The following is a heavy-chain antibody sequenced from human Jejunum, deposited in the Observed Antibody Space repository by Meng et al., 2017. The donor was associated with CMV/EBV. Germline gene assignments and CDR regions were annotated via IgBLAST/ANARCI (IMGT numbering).Heavy chain of an antibody. CDR1: GGTAITYS. CDR2: IIPMFGIA. Sequence: TSGGTAITYSISWVRQAPGQGLEWMGRIIPMFGIATYAQKFRDRVTLTADKSTSTAYLERSGLRSEDTAVYYCAREVTTFSYAIDVWGQGTTVTVSS. D-gene: IGHD1-1*01. V-gene: IGHV1-69*17. J-gene: IGHJ6*02. CDR3: AREVTTFSYAIDV.